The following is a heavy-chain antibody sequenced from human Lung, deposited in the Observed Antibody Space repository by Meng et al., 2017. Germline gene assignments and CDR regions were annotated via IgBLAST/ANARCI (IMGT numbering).Heavy chain of an antibody. CDR2: INHSGST. CDR1: GGSLSDYY. D-gene: IGHD4-11*01. J-gene: IGHJ4*02. Sequence: QVHRQQWCGVLWKHSETLTLTCVDAGGSLSDYYWSCIRQPPGKGLEWIGEINHSGSTNYNPSLESRATLSVDTSQNNLSLKLSSVTAADSAVYYCARGTTTMAHDFDYWGQGTLVTVSS. CDR3: ARGTTTMAHDFDY. V-gene: IGHV4-34*01.